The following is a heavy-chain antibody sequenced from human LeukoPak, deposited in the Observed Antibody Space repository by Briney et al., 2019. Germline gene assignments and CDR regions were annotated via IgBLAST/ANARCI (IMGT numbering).Heavy chain of an antibody. V-gene: IGHV4-59*01. CDR3: AGGPADYNWFDH. CDR2: IYYSGST. CDR1: GGSISSYY. D-gene: IGHD2-2*01. Sequence: SETLSLTCTVSGGSISSYYWSWIRQPPGKGLEWIGYIYYSGSTNYNPSLKSRVTISVDTSKNQFSLKLSSVTAADTAVYYCAGGPADYNWFDHWDQGTLVTVSS. J-gene: IGHJ5*02.